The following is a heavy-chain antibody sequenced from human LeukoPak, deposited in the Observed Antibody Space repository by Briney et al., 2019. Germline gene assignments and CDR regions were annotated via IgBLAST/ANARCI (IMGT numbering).Heavy chain of an antibody. CDR3: ARGTMSVLVAAEDYYYGIDV. CDR1: GFTFSSYG. D-gene: IGHD2-15*01. V-gene: IGHV3-33*01. J-gene: IGHJ6*04. Sequence: PGRSLRLSCAASGFTFSSYGMHWVRQAPGKGLEWVAAIWYDGSNKYYADSVKGRFTISREQCKNSLYLKKNSLIAEDTAVYYCARGTMSVLVAAEDYYYGIDVWGKDTRVTVSS. CDR2: IWYDGSNK.